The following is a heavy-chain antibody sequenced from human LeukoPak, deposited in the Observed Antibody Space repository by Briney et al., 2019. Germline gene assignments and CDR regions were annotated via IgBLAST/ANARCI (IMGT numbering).Heavy chain of an antibody. CDR1: GFTLSELW. J-gene: IGHJ4*02. CDR3: VGGYGWLPDY. Sequence: GGSLGLSCVASGFTLSELWMNWVRQAPGKGLEWVANIKQDGSEKNYVDSVKGRFTISRDNAKNSVYLQMNSLRVEDTAVYYCVGGYGWLPDYWGQGTLVTVSS. V-gene: IGHV3-7*04. CDR2: IKQDGSEK. D-gene: IGHD6-19*01.